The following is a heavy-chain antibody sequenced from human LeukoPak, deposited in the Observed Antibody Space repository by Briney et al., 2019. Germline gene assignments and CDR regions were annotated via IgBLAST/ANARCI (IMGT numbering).Heavy chain of an antibody. D-gene: IGHD4-11*01. J-gene: IGHJ4*02. V-gene: IGHV4-34*01. CDR3: ARGRPDYSNYVFYFDY. Sequence: SSGTLSLTCAVYGGSFSGYYWSWIRQPPGKGLEWIGEINHSGSTNYNPSLKSRVTISVDTSKNQFSLKLSSVTAADTAVYYCARGRPDYSNYVFYFDYWGQGTLVTVSS. CDR1: GGSFSGYY. CDR2: INHSGST.